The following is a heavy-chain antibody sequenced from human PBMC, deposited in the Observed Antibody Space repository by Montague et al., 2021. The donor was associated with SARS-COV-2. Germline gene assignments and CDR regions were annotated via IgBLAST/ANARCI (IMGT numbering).Heavy chain of an antibody. Sequence: SETLSLTCAVHGGSFSGYYWSWIRQPPGKGLEWIGYIYYSGSTSYNPSLKSRVTISLDTSKNQFSLNLTSVTAADTALYFCARELEIHDFLSGYYIGDWGQGTLVTVSS. CDR2: IYYSGST. V-gene: IGHV4-34*11. J-gene: IGHJ4*02. CDR3: ARELEIHDFLSGYYIGD. CDR1: GGSFSGYY. D-gene: IGHD3-3*01.